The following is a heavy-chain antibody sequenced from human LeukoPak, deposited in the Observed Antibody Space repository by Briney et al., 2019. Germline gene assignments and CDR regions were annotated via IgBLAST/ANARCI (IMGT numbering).Heavy chain of an antibody. D-gene: IGHD2-15*01. CDR3: ARGAWWGFDY. CDR2: INQYGSEI. CDR1: GMSFSGYA. V-gene: IGHV3-7*04. Sequence: GGSLRLSCVASGMSFSGYAMSWVRQAPGKGLEWVATINQYGSEIYYVDSVKGRFTISRDNSKNSLYLQMNSLKAEDTAVYYCARGAWWGFDYWGQGTLVTVSS. J-gene: IGHJ4*02.